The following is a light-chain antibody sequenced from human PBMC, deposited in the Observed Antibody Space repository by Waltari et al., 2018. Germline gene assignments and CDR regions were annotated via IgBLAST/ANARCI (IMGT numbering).Light chain of an antibody. V-gene: IGKV1-5*03. CDR2: KAS. J-gene: IGKJ1*01. Sequence: DIQMTQSPSTLSASVGDTVTVTCRASQSISNWLAWYHQKPGKVPKLLLQKASSLESGVPSRFSGSGSETEFTLTITNLQPDDFATYYCQQYNSSPWTFGQGTKVEIK. CDR3: QQYNSSPWT. CDR1: QSISNW.